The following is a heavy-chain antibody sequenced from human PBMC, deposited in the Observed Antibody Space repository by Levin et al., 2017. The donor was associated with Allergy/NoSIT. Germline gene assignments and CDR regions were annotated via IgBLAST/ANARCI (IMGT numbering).Heavy chain of an antibody. CDR2: ISTSSDTI. J-gene: IGHJ4*02. D-gene: IGHD2/OR15-2a*01. CDR3: ASSYGSFDS. CDR1: GFSFSNSR. Sequence: PGGSLRLSCAASGFSFSNSRMNWVRQAPGKGLEWISYISTSSDTINYADAVKGRFTISRDNAKNSLYLQMNGLRAEDTAIYYCASSYGSFDSWGQGTLVTVSS. V-gene: IGHV3-48*01.